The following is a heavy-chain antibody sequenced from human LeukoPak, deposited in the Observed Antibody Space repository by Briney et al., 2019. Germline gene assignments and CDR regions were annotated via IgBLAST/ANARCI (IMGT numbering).Heavy chain of an antibody. Sequence: ASETLSLTCTVSGGSISSYYWSWIRQPPGTGLEFIGYISYSGGTNYNPSLKSRVTISLDTSKNQFSLKVNSVTAADTAVYYCARVRYGDHFDYWGQGTLVTVSS. CDR2: ISYSGGT. CDR3: ARVRYGDHFDY. D-gene: IGHD4-17*01. V-gene: IGHV4-59*08. J-gene: IGHJ4*02. CDR1: GGSISSYY.